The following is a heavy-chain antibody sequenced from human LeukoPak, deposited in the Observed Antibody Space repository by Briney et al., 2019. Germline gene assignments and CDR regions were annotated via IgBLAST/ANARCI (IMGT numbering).Heavy chain of an antibody. CDR2: ISSSGRTI. V-gene: IGHV3-48*03. CDR3: ASSTAIGY. J-gene: IGHJ4*02. CDR1: GFTFSNYE. Sequence: PGGSLRLSCAASGFTFSNYEMNWVRQAPGKGLEWVSYISSSGRTIYYADSVKGRFTISGDNAKNSLYLQMNSLRTEDTAVYYCASSTAIGYWGQGTLVTVSS.